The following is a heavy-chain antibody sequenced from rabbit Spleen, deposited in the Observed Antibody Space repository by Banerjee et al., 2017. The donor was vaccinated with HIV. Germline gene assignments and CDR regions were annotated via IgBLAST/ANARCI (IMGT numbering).Heavy chain of an antibody. Sequence: LEESGGGLVKPGGTLTLTCTVSGFSFSSSWICWVRQAPGKGLEWVACIDTNYGDTDYANWPKGRFTISKTSSTTVTLQMTSLTAADTATYFCARNYVNAFDPWGPGTLVTVS. V-gene: IGHV1S45*01. D-gene: IGHD1-1*01. J-gene: IGHJ2*01. CDR2: IDTNYGDT. CDR3: ARNYVNAFDP. CDR1: GFSFSSSW.